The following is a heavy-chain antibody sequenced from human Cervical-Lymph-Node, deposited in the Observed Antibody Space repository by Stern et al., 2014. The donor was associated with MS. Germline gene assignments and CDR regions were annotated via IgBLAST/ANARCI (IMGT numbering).Heavy chain of an antibody. CDR3: AAGRGFPEHGDPIDY. CDR2: IVVGSGNT. Sequence: QLVESGPEVKKPGTSLKVSCKASGFTLSKSAVQWVRQSRGQGLEWLGWIVVGSGNTNYAQKLRERVTFTRDMSTNTAYMSLSSLISEDTAVYYCAAGRGFPEHGDPIDYWGQGTLVTVSS. CDR1: GFTLSKSA. J-gene: IGHJ4*02. V-gene: IGHV1-58*01. D-gene: IGHD4-17*01.